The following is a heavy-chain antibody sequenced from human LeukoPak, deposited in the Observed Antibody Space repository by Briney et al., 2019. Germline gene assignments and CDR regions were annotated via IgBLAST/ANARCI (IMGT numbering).Heavy chain of an antibody. CDR3: ARMSGIGSGGWVDY. Sequence: SETLSLTCTVSGGSISSSSYYWGWIRQPPGKGLEWIGSIYYSESTYYNPSLKSRVTISVDTSKNHFSLKLSSVTAADTAVYYCARMSGIGSGGWVDYWGQGTLVTVSS. CDR2: IYYSEST. CDR1: GGSISSSSYY. D-gene: IGHD6-19*01. V-gene: IGHV4-39*02. J-gene: IGHJ4*02.